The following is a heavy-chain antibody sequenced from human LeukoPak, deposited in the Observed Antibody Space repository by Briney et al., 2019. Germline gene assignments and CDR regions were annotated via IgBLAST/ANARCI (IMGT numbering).Heavy chain of an antibody. J-gene: IGHJ3*02. V-gene: IGHV3-30*02. CDR3: AKDMGRFLPGAFDI. Sequence: PGGSLRLSCAASGFTFSTYWMHWVRQAPGKGLEWVAFIRYDGSNKYYADSVKGRFTISRDNSKNTLYLQMNSLRAEDMALYYCAKDMGRFLPGAFDIWGQGTMVTVSS. CDR2: IRYDGSNK. D-gene: IGHD3-3*01. CDR1: GFTFSTYW.